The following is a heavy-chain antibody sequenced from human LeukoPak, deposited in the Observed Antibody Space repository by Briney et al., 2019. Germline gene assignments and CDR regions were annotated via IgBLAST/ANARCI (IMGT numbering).Heavy chain of an antibody. Sequence: GESLKISCKGSGYSFTSYWIGWVRQMPGKGLEWMGIIYPGDSDTRYSTSFQGQVTISADKSISTAYLQWSSLKASDTAMYYCARHGHYYGSGSYPYNWFDPWGQGTLVTVSS. J-gene: IGHJ5*02. V-gene: IGHV5-51*01. CDR2: IYPGDSDT. CDR1: GYSFTSYW. D-gene: IGHD3-10*01. CDR3: ARHGHYYGSGSYPYNWFDP.